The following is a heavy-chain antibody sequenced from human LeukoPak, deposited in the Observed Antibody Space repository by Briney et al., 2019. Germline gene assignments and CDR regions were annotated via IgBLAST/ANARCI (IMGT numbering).Heavy chain of an antibody. D-gene: IGHD3-10*01. V-gene: IGHV3-30*02. CDR2: IRYDGSNK. Sequence: GGSLRLSCAASGFTFSSYGMHWVRQAPGKGLEWVAFIRYDGSNKYYADSVKGRFTISRDNSKNTLYLQMNSLRAEDTAVYYCARDVFHGSGSPYFDSWGQGTLVTVSS. CDR3: ARDVFHGSGSPYFDS. CDR1: GFTFSSYG. J-gene: IGHJ4*02.